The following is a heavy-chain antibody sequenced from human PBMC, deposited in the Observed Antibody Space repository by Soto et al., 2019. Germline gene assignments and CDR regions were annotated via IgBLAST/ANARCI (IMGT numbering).Heavy chain of an antibody. D-gene: IGHD2-2*03. Sequence: GGSLRLSCAASGFTFSRYWMHWVRQAPGKGLVWVSRINIYGSSTDYADSVKGRFTISRDNAKNTLYLQMNSLRVEDTAVYYCARGWIGDLNDAFDIWGQGTMVTVSS. CDR1: GFTFSRYW. CDR2: INIYGSST. J-gene: IGHJ3*02. V-gene: IGHV3-74*01. CDR3: ARGWIGDLNDAFDI.